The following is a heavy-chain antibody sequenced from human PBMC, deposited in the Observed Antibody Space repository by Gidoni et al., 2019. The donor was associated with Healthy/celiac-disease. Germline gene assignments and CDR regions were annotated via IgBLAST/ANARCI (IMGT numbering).Heavy chain of an antibody. J-gene: IGHJ4*02. CDR3: AKDISYDILIGFDY. CDR1: GSTSADYA. D-gene: IGHD3-9*01. Sequence: EVQLVASGGGWVQPGRSLRLSCAASGSTSADYAMHWARQAPGKGLEWVSGISWNSGSIGYADSVKGRFTISRDNAKNSLYLQMNSLRAEDTALYYCAKDISYDILIGFDYWGQGTLVTVSS. V-gene: IGHV3-9*02. CDR2: ISWNSGSI.